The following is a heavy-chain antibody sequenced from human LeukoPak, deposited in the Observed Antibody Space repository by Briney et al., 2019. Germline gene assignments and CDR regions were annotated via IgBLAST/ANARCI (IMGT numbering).Heavy chain of an antibody. V-gene: IGHV3-23*01. D-gene: IGHD3-16*01. CDR3: AKDSSQGGDYFDS. CDR2: INGSGVIT. CDR1: GFTFTNYA. J-gene: IGHJ4*02. Sequence: GGSLRLSCAAYGFTFTNYAMSWVRQAPGKGLQWVSAINGSGVITYYADSVRGRFTISRDNSKSTLYLQMNSLRAEDAAIYYCAKDSSQGGDYFDSWGQGTLVTVSS.